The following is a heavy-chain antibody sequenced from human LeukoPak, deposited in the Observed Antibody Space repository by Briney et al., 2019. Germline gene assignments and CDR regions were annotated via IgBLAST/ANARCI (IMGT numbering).Heavy chain of an antibody. Sequence: SETLSLTCAVYGGSFSVYYWSGIRQPPGKGLEWIGEINHSGSTNYNPSLKSRVTISVDTSKNQFSLKLSSVTAADTAVYYCARTPDASASIAAIYDPWGQGTLVTVSS. CDR2: INHSGST. D-gene: IGHD6-6*01. CDR1: GGSFSVYY. CDR3: ARTPDASASIAAIYDP. J-gene: IGHJ5*02. V-gene: IGHV4-34*01.